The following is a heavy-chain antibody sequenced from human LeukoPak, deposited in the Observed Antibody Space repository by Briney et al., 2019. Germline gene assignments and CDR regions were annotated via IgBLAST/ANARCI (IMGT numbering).Heavy chain of an antibody. D-gene: IGHD3-3*01. CDR2: ISGTGGSR. J-gene: IGHJ4*02. Sequence: GGSLRLSCAGSGFTFNGYAMSWVRQAPGKGLEWVSAISGTGGSRFYADSVKGRFTISRDNSKNTMYLQMNSLRAEDTAVYYCAKDNGFWSGYYGYWGQGVLVTISS. CDR3: AKDNGFWSGYYGY. CDR1: GFTFNGYA. V-gene: IGHV3-23*01.